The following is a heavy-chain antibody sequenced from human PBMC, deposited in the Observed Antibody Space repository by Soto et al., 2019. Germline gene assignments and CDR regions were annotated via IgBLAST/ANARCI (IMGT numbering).Heavy chain of an antibody. CDR2: ISGYNGQT. Sequence: QVQMVQSGPEVKNLGASVKVSCKASGYSFTSYGVSWVRQAPGQGLESMGWISGYNGQTNYAQRFRNRVTFTTDTSTNTAYMELRSLRTDDTAIYYCARDGRKELWVDGLNAMDVWGQGTTVTVSS. CDR3: ARDGRKELWVDGLNAMDV. J-gene: IGHJ6*02. CDR1: GYSFTSYG. V-gene: IGHV1-18*01. D-gene: IGHD1-26*01.